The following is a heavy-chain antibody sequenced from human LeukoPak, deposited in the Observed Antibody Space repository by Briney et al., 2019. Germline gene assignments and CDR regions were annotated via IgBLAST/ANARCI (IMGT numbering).Heavy chain of an antibody. CDR2: ISSSGGST. D-gene: IGHD6-25*01. V-gene: IGHV3-23*01. Sequence: GGSLRLCCAVSGFTFSSYGMTWGRQAPGKGLEWVSSISSSGGSTYYADSVKGRFTISRDNSKITLYLQMNSLRAEDTALYYCAKDRPYGSSGYGAGDYWGQGTLVTVSS. CDR1: GFTFSSYG. J-gene: IGHJ4*02. CDR3: AKDRPYGSSGYGAGDY.